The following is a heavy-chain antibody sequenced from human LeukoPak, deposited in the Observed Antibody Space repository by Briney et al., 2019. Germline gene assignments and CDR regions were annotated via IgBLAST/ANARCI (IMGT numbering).Heavy chain of an antibody. J-gene: IGHJ3*01. CDR3: ARVDSGHDYGPS. CDR1: GYTFTAYY. V-gene: IGHV1-2*06. CDR2: INPNSGDT. D-gene: IGHD5-12*01. Sequence: ASVKVSCKASGYTFTAYYMHWVRQVPGQGLEWMGRINPNSGDTDYAQKFQGRVIMTRDTSISTTYMEVSRLRSDDTAVYYCARVDSGHDYGPSWGQGTTVTVSS.